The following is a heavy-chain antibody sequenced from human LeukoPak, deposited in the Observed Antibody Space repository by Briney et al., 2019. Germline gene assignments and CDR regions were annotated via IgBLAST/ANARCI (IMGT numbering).Heavy chain of an antibody. V-gene: IGHV4-59*01. CDR2: IYYSGST. CDR3: ARDESSSSSSDV. CDR1: GGSISSYY. J-gene: IGHJ3*01. D-gene: IGHD6-13*01. Sequence: TSETLSLTCTVSGGSISSYYWSWIRQPPGKGLEWIGYIYYSGSTNYNPSLKSRVTISVDTSKNQFSLKLSSVTAADTAVYYCARDESSSSSSDVWGQGTMVTVSS.